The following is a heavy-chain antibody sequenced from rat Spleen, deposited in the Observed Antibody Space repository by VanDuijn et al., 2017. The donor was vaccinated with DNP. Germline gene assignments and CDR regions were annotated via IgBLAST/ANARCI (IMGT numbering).Heavy chain of an antibody. CDR2: IIYDGSRT. CDR3: IIYWPDWELGDY. V-gene: IGHV5S10*01. D-gene: IGHD1-5*01. CDR1: RFTISDYG. Sequence: EVRLVESGGGLVQPGRSLKLSCEVSRFTISDYGMAWVRQAPKKGLEWVATIIYDGSRTYYRDSVKGRFTISRDNAKSALHLQMDSLRSEDTATYYCIIYWPDWELGDYWGQGVMVTVSS. J-gene: IGHJ2*01.